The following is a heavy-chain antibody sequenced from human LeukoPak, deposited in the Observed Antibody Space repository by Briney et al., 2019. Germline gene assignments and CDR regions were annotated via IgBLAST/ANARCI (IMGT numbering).Heavy chain of an antibody. D-gene: IGHD3-9*01. Sequence: GGSLRLSCAASGFTFSSYSMKWVRQAPGKGLEWVSSISSSSSYIYYADSVKGRFTISRDNAKNSLYLQMNSLRAEDTAVYYCARDPGSYYDILTGYGAFDIWGQGTMVTVSS. V-gene: IGHV3-21*01. CDR2: ISSSSSYI. CDR3: ARDPGSYYDILTGYGAFDI. CDR1: GFTFSSYS. J-gene: IGHJ3*02.